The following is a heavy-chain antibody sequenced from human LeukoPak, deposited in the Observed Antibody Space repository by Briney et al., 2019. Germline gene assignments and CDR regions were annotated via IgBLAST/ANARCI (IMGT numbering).Heavy chain of an antibody. V-gene: IGHV3-66*01. Sequence: PGGSLRLSCVASGFTVSRNYMSWVRQAPGKGLEWVSVIYSGGRTYYADSVKGRFIISRDNSKNTLYLQMNSLSAEDTAVYYCARAGPSSSWHQFDYWGQGTLVTVSS. CDR2: IYSGGRT. J-gene: IGHJ4*02. CDR3: ARAGPSSSWHQFDY. D-gene: IGHD6-13*01. CDR1: GFTVSRNY.